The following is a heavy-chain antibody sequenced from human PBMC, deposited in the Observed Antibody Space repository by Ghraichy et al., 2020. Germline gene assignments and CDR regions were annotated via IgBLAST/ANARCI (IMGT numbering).Heavy chain of an antibody. CDR3: ARHINGFDAFDI. CDR2: IYRSGST. V-gene: IGHV4-4*02. J-gene: IGHJ3*02. D-gene: IGHD2-21*01. Sequence: ESLNISCAVSGGSISSPNWWSWVRQPPGKGLEWLGEIYRSGSTNSNPSLKSRVTISVDKSKNQFSLRLNSVTAADTAVYYCARHINGFDAFDIWGQGTMVTVSS. CDR1: GGSISSPNW.